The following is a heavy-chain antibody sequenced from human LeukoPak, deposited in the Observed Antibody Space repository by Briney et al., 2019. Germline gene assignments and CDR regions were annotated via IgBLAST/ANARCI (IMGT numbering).Heavy chain of an antibody. V-gene: IGHV4-34*01. Sequence: PSETLSLTCAVYGGSFSGYYWSWIRQPPGKGLEWIGEINHSGSTNYNPSLKSRVTISVDTSKNQFSLKLSSVTAADTAVYYCARGRIITIFGVVISNWFDPWGQGTLVTVSS. CDR1: GGSFSGYY. J-gene: IGHJ5*02. CDR3: ARGRIITIFGVVISNWFDP. CDR2: INHSGST. D-gene: IGHD3-3*01.